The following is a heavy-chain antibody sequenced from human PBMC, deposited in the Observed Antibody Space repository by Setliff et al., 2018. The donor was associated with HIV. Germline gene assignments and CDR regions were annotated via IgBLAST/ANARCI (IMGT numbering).Heavy chain of an antibody. CDR1: GFTFSNAW. CDR2: IKSETDGGTV. Sequence: GGSLRLSCAASGFTFSNAWMSWVRQAPGKGLEWVGRIKSETDGGTVDYAAPVKGRFTISRDDSKDTLYLEMNSLKSEDTAVYYCATVAHSTALDYWGQGTLVTVSS. CDR3: ATVAHSTALDY. J-gene: IGHJ4*02. D-gene: IGHD2-8*02. V-gene: IGHV3-15*01.